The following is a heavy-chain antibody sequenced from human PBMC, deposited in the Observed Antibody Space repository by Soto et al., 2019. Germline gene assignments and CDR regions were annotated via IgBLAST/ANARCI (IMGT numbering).Heavy chain of an antibody. V-gene: IGHV4-4*07. J-gene: IGHJ4*02. D-gene: IGHD2-8*02. CDR2: FSLSGTT. Sequence: SETLSLTCTVSGASITGSFFWSWIRQPAGKGLEWIGRFSLSGTTNYNPSLRSRVTMSADVSKNQFSLRLTSVTAADTALYYCARGMTPPGAPAWYYFDSWGQGTLVTVSS. CDR3: ARGMTPPGAPAWYYFDS. CDR1: GASITGSFF.